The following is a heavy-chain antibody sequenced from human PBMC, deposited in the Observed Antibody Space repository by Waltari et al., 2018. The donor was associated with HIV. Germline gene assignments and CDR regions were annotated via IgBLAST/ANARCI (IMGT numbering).Heavy chain of an antibody. D-gene: IGHD6-13*01. CDR3: AKAQQLVLYYCDY. CDR2: ITGGGGGT. CDR1: GFSFSSYG. Sequence: EVQLLESGGDLVQPGGSLRLSCAASGFSFSSYGMSWVRQAPGKGLELVSGITGGGGGTSYADSVKGRFTISRDNAKNTLYLQMNSLRAEDTAVYYCAKAQQLVLYYCDYWGQGTLVTVSS. J-gene: IGHJ4*02. V-gene: IGHV3-23*01.